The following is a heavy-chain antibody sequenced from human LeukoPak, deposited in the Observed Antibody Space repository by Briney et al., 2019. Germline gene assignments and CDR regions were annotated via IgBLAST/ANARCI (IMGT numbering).Heavy chain of an antibody. V-gene: IGHV1-69*13. J-gene: IGHJ4*02. CDR1: GGTFSSYA. Sequence: GASVKVSCKASGGTFSSYAISWVRQAPGQGLEWMGVTIPIYGTTYYAQKFQDRVTITADESTSTAYMELSSLRSEDTAVYYCAQLLTAKAGGDDSWGQGTLVTVSS. CDR3: AQLLTAKAGGDDS. CDR2: TIPIYGTT. D-gene: IGHD7-27*01.